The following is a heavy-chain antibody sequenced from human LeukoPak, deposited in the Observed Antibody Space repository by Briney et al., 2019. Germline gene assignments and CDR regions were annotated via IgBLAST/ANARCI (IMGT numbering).Heavy chain of an antibody. V-gene: IGHV1-46*01. CDR3: ARGVGATINY. D-gene: IGHD1-26*01. CDR1: GYTFTSNY. Sequence: ASVKVPCKAFGYTFTSNYMHWVRQAPGQGPEWMGVISPSGGSTTYAQKFQGRVTLTRDMSTSTDYLELSSLRSEDTAVYYCARGVGATINYWGQGTLVTVSS. CDR2: ISPSGGST. J-gene: IGHJ4*02.